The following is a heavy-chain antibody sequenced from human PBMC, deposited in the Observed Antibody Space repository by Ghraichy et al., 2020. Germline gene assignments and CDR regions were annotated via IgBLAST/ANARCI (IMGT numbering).Heavy chain of an antibody. CDR1: GFTFNTCA. CDR2: ISGSGETP. V-gene: IGHV3-23*01. CDR3: AKGDGSGSYFFDF. Sequence: ETLSLTCAASGFTFNTCAMAWVRQAPGKGLEWVSAISGSGETPYYADSVKGRFSISRDNSQNPLYLQMNSLRPDDTAEYYCAKGDGSGSYFFDFWGQGTLVTVAA. J-gene: IGHJ4*02. D-gene: IGHD3-10*01.